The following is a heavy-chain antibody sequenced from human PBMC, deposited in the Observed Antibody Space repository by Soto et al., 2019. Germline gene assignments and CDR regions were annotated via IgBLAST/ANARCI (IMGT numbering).Heavy chain of an antibody. J-gene: IGHJ2*01. CDR1: GGSFSGYY. Sequence: QVQLQQWGAGPLRPLETLSLTCGVSGGSFSGYYWAWIRQSPGKGLEWIGEINDRGSINYNPPLKSRVSISVGTSKNHYSRNLRSVTAADTAVYYCARESHDILTGPPWVWYFDLWGRGTLVTVSS. V-gene: IGHV4-34*01. D-gene: IGHD3-9*01. CDR2: INDRGSI. CDR3: ARESHDILTGPPWVWYFDL.